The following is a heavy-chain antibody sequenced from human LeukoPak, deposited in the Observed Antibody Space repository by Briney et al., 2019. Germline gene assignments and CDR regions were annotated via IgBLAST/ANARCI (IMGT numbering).Heavy chain of an antibody. CDR1: GGSFSGYY. CDR2: INHSGST. Sequence: SETLSLTCAVYGGSFSGYYWSWIRQPPGKGLEWIGEINHSGSTNYNPSLKSRVTISVDTSKNQFSLKLSSVTAADTAVYYCARQTTVTTLYYYYYYYMDVWGKGTPVTISS. CDR3: ARQTTVTTLYYYYYYYMDV. D-gene: IGHD4-17*01. V-gene: IGHV4-34*01. J-gene: IGHJ6*03.